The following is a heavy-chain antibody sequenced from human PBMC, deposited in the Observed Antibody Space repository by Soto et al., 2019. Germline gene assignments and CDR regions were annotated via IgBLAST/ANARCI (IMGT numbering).Heavy chain of an antibody. CDR2: IIPVVGVR. J-gene: IGHJ3*02. D-gene: IGHD3-3*01. Sequence: QVQLVQSGAEVKKPRSSVKVSCKGSGGTFSAYSMFWVRQAPGQGLEWMGRIIPVVGVRNYAQRLQDRVTMIADKTTAKVHKEHSSLSSEDTTLYYCTSGSWSSGVYDIWGQGTMVTVSS. CDR1: GGTFSAYS. CDR3: TSGSWSSGVYDI. V-gene: IGHV1-69*02.